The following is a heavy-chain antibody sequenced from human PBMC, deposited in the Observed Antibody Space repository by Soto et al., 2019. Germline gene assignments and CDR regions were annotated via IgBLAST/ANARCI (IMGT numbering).Heavy chain of an antibody. CDR1: GLIFSNIG. J-gene: IGHJ6*02. Sequence: PGRLLRLSLAASGLIFSNIGMHWVRQAPGKGLEWVAVIWYDGSNEYYADSVKGRFTISKDNSKNTLYLQMNSLRAEDTAVYYCARDDIPGITVATYGMDVWGQGTTVTVSS. V-gene: IGHV3-33*01. D-gene: IGHD6-19*01. CDR2: IWYDGSNE. CDR3: ARDDIPGITVATYGMDV.